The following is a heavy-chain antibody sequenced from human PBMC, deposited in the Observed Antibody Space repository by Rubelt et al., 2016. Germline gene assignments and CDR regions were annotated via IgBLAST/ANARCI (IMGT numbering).Heavy chain of an antibody. CDR3: ASRSSGANSAFDR. D-gene: IGHD6-19*01. CDR2: ISSSSSYI. V-gene: IGHV3-21*01. CDR1: GFTFSNYN. J-gene: IGHJ5*02. Sequence: EVQLVESGGGLVKSGGSLRLSCAASGFTFSNYNMNWVRQAQGKGLEWVSFISSSSSYIYYADSVKGRFTISRDNAKNSLYLEMNSLGVEDTAVYHCASRSSGANSAFDRWGQGTQVTVSS.